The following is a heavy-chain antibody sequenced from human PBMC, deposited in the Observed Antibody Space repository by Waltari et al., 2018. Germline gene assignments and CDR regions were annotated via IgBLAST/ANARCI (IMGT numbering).Heavy chain of an antibody. CDR1: GGSISSSNW. CDR3: ASSFYCSSTSCPSGYYYYYGMDV. CDR2: IYHSGST. D-gene: IGHD2-2*01. J-gene: IGHJ6*02. V-gene: IGHV4-4*02. Sequence: QVQLQESGPGLVKPSGTLSLTCAVSGGSISSSNWWSWVRQPPGKGLEWIGEIYHSGSTNYNPSLKWPVTISVDKSKNQFSLKLSSVTAADTAVYYCASSFYCSSTSCPSGYYYYYGMDVWGQGTTVTVSS.